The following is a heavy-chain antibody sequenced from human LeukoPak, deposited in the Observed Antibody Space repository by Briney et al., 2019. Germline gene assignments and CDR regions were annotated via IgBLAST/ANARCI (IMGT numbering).Heavy chain of an antibody. Sequence: ASLKVSCKASGYAFTSYYMHWVRQASGQGLERIGIINPSGGSTSYAQKFQGRVTMTRDTSTSTVYMELSSLRSEDTAVYYCARGAIERITALNWFDPWGQGTLVTVSS. D-gene: IGHD1-1*01. CDR2: INPSGGST. CDR3: ARGAIERITALNWFDP. J-gene: IGHJ5*02. CDR1: GYAFTSYY. V-gene: IGHV1-46*01.